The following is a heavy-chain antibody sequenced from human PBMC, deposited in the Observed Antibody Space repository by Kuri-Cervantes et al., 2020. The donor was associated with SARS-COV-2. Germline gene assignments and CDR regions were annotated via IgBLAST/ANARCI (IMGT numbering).Heavy chain of an antibody. J-gene: IGHJ5*02. CDR3: ARVGPRYGGNVGNWFDP. Sequence: SGTLSLTCTVSGGSISSGGYYWSWIRQHPGKGLEWIGYIYYSGSTYYNPSLKSRVTISVDRSKNQFSLKPSSVTAADTAVYYCARVGPRYGGNVGNWFDPWGQGTLVTVSS. V-gene: IGHV4-31*03. CDR1: GGSISSGGYY. D-gene: IGHD4-23*01. CDR2: IYYSGST.